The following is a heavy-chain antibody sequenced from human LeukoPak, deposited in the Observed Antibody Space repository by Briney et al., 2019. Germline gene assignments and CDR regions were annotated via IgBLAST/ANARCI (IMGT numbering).Heavy chain of an antibody. V-gene: IGHV3-43*02. CDR3: AKDIGGG. CDR2: ISGDGRFT. CDR1: GFIFDDYA. D-gene: IGHD2-15*01. J-gene: IGHJ4*02. Sequence: GGSLRLSCAASGFIFDDYAMHWVRQAPGKGLEWVSLISGDGRFTSFADSVRGRFTISRDNNTYSLYLQMNGLRTEDTALYYCAKDIGGGWGQGSLVTVSS.